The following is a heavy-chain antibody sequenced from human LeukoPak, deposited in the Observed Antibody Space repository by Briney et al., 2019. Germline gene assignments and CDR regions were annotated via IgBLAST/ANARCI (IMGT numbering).Heavy chain of an antibody. CDR1: GFTFSSYG. CDR2: IWYDGSNK. CDR3: ASSPTYSSSSQHFDY. D-gene: IGHD6-6*01. Sequence: GRSLRLSCAASGFTFSSYGMHWVRQAPGKGLEWVAVIWYDGSNKYYADSVKGRFTISRDNSKNTLYLQMNSLRAEDTAVYYCASSPTYSSSSQHFDYWGQGTLVTVSS. J-gene: IGHJ4*02. V-gene: IGHV3-33*01.